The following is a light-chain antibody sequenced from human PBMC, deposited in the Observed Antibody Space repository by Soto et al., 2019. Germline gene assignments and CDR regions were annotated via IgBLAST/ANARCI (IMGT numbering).Light chain of an antibody. CDR2: GAS. V-gene: IGKV3-15*01. CDR1: QSVSNN. J-gene: IGKJ1*01. Sequence: EIVMTQSPATLSVSPGERATLSCRASQSVSNNLAWYQKKPGQAPRLLIYGASTRATGIPARFSGSGSGTEFTHTISSLQSEDFAFYYCQHYNNWWTFGQGTRVEIK. CDR3: QHYNNWWT.